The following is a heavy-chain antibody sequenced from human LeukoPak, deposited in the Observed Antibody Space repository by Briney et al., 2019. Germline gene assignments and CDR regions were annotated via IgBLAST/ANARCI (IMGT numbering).Heavy chain of an antibody. Sequence: TGGSLRLSCAASGFTFRSYGMHWVRQAPGKGLEWVALITYDDFYKYYGDSVKGRFTISRDNSKNTLYLQMNSLRAEDTTVYYCAKGHSDYGTGFDLWGRGTLVTVSS. CDR2: ITYDDFYK. CDR3: AKGHSDYGTGFDL. J-gene: IGHJ4*02. CDR1: GFTFRSYG. V-gene: IGHV3-30*18. D-gene: IGHD4-17*01.